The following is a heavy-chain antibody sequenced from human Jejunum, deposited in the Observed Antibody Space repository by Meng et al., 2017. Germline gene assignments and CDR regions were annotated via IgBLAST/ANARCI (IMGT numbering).Heavy chain of an antibody. D-gene: IGHD2-2*01. CDR1: GYTFTYNY. V-gene: IGHV1-2*06. CDR3: ARAVVPADNVPIDY. CDR2: ISTKGGAT. Sequence: ASVTVSCPASGYTFTYNYLHWVRQAPGQGFEWMGRISTKGGATNYAQKFQGRVTMTRDTAISTAYMELSSIRSDDTAVYYCARAVVPADNVPIDYWGQGTLVTVSS. J-gene: IGHJ4*02.